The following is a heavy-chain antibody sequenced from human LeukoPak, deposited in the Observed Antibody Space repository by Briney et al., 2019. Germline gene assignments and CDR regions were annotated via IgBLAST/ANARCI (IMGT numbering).Heavy chain of an antibody. Sequence: GGSLRFSCAASGFTFSSYAMSWVRQAPGKGLEWVSAISGSGGSTYYADSVKGRFTISRDNSKNTLYLQMNSLRAEDTAVYYCAKARGWLRINWFDPWGQGTLVTVSS. J-gene: IGHJ5*02. D-gene: IGHD5-12*01. V-gene: IGHV3-23*01. CDR2: ISGSGGST. CDR3: AKARGWLRINWFDP. CDR1: GFTFSSYA.